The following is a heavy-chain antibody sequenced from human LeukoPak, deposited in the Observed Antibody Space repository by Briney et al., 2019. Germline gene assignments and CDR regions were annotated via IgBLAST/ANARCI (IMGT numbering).Heavy chain of an antibody. CDR2: ISSSSSTI. V-gene: IGHV3-48*01. Sequence: GSLRLSCAASGFTFSSYSMNWVRQAPGKGLEWVSYISSSSSTIYYADSVKGRFTISRDNAKNSLYLQMNSLKTEDTAVYYCTRHQGAGGSGVDYWGQGTLVTVSS. J-gene: IGHJ4*02. CDR1: GFTFSSYS. CDR3: TRHQGAGGSGVDY. D-gene: IGHD2-15*01.